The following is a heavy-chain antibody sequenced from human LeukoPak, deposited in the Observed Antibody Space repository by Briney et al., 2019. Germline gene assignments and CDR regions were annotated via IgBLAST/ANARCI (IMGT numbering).Heavy chain of an antibody. Sequence: ASVKVSCKTSGYTFSSYYIHWVRQAPGQGLEWMGIINPSGGSTNYAQKFHGRVTMTRDMSTSTVYMELSSLRSEDTAVYYCARDLGYSRRYYDFSDWGQGTLVTVSS. D-gene: IGHD3-3*01. J-gene: IGHJ4*02. CDR3: ARDLGYSRRYYDFSD. CDR1: GYTFSSYY. CDR2: INPSGGST. V-gene: IGHV1-46*01.